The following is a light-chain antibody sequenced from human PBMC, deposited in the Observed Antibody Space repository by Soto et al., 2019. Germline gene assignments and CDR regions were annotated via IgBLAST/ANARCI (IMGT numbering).Light chain of an antibody. CDR1: QSISFW. V-gene: IGKV1-5*03. Sequence: DIQMTQSPSTLSASVGDRVTITCRASQSISFWLAWYQQKPGKAPNLLIHKASSLESGVPSRFSGSGSGTEFTLTISSLQPDDFATYYCQQYNSYSRTFGQGTKVEIK. CDR3: QQYNSYSRT. CDR2: KAS. J-gene: IGKJ1*01.